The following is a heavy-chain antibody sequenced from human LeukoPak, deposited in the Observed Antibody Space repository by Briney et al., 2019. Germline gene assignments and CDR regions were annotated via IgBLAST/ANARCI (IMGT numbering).Heavy chain of an antibody. D-gene: IGHD3-10*01. CDR2: ISGSGGST. Sequence: GGSLRLSCAASGFTFSSYAMSWVRQAPGKGLEWVSAISGSGGSTYYADSVKGRFTISRDNSKNTLYLQMNSLRAEDTAVYYCAKEQVKSGGSGSYCPFDIWGQGTMVTVSS. J-gene: IGHJ3*02. V-gene: IGHV3-23*01. CDR1: GFTFSSYA. CDR3: AKEQVKSGGSGSYCPFDI.